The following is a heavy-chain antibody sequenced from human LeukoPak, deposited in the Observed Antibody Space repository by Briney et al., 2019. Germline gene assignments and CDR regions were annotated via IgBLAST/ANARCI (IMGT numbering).Heavy chain of an antibody. Sequence: GGSLRLSCAASGFTFSSYAMSWVRQAPGKGLEWVSAISGSGGSTYYADSVRGRFTISRDNSKNTPYLQMNSLRAEDTAVYYCAKGSIAVAGTDYWGQGTLVTVSS. CDR2: ISGSGGST. J-gene: IGHJ4*02. D-gene: IGHD6-19*01. V-gene: IGHV3-23*01. CDR3: AKGSIAVAGTDY. CDR1: GFTFSSYA.